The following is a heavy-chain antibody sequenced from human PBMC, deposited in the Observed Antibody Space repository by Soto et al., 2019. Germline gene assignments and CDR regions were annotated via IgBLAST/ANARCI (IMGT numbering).Heavy chain of an antibody. CDR2: INAGNGTT. CDR3: ARGGEWEIRCYYYYGMDV. Sequence: QVQLVQSGAEVKKPGASVKVSCKASGYTFTSYAMHWVRQAPGQRLEWMGWINAGNGTTKYSQKFQGRVTITRDTSASTAYMGLGSLRSKDTAVYYCARGGEWEIRCYYYYGMDVWGQGTTVTVSS. J-gene: IGHJ6*02. CDR1: GYTFTSYA. V-gene: IGHV1-3*01. D-gene: IGHD1-26*01.